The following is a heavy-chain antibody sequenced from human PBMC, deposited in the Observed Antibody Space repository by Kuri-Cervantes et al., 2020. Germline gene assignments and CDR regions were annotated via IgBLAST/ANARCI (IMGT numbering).Heavy chain of an antibody. CDR3: ARVSDYYGSAPRGYFDY. D-gene: IGHD3-10*01. V-gene: IGHV4-59*13. CDR1: GGSISSYY. J-gene: IGHJ4*02. Sequence: SETLSLTCTVSGGSISSYYWSWIRQPPGKGLEWIGYIYYSGSTNYNPSLKSRATISVDTSKNQFSLKLSSVTAADTAVYYCARVSDYYGSAPRGYFDYWGQGTLVTVSS. CDR2: IYYSGST.